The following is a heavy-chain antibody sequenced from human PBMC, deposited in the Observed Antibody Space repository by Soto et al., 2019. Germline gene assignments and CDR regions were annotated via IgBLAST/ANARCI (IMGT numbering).Heavy chain of an antibody. D-gene: IGHD1-1*01. J-gene: IGHJ6*02. Sequence: ASETLSLTCTVSGDSISSGSYFWSWIRQPPGKGLEWIGYIFYRGSTNHNPSLTGRVTFSVDTSKNQFSLRLRSVTAADTAVYYCARETRSVEAHYHYYGLDVWGQGTPVTVSS. CDR1: GDSISSGSYF. CDR2: IFYRGST. CDR3: ARETRSVEAHYHYYGLDV. V-gene: IGHV4-61*01.